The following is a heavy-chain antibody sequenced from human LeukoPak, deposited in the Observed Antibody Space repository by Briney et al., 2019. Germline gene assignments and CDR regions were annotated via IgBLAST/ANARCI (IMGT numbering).Heavy chain of an antibody. Sequence: PGGSLRLSCAASGFTFSSYSMNWVRQAPGKGLEWVSYISSSSSTIYYADSVKGRFTISRDNAKNSLYLQMNGLRDDDTAVYYCARGASVNVFDIWGQGTMVTVSS. V-gene: IGHV3-48*02. CDR1: GFTFSSYS. J-gene: IGHJ3*02. D-gene: IGHD4-17*01. CDR3: ARGASVNVFDI. CDR2: ISSSSSTI.